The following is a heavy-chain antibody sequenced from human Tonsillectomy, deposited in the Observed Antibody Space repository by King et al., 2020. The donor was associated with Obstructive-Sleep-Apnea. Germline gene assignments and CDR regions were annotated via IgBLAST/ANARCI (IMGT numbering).Heavy chain of an antibody. Sequence: QLVQSGAEVKKPGESLKISCKGSGYSFTSYWIGWVRQMPGKGLEWMGIIYPGDSDTRYSPSFQGQVTISADKSIRTAYLQWSSLTASDTAMYYCARSGVEGFSSTSPYFDYWGQGTLVTVSS. V-gene: IGHV5-51*01. CDR3: ARSGVEGFSSTSPYFDY. CDR1: GYSFTSYW. CDR2: IYPGDSDT. J-gene: IGHJ4*02. D-gene: IGHD2-2*01.